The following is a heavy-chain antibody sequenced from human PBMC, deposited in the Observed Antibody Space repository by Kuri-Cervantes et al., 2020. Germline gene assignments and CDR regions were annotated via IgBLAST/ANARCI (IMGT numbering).Heavy chain of an antibody. Sequence: ASVKVSCKASGYTFTSYGLNWVRQAPGQGPEWMGWISGYNGNTNYAQKFQGRVTMTTDTSTSTSYMELRSLRSDDTAMYYCAREGDYGDYNWFDPWGQGTLVTVSS. D-gene: IGHD4-17*01. CDR2: ISGYNGNT. V-gene: IGHV1-18*01. CDR3: AREGDYGDYNWFDP. CDR1: GYTFTSYG. J-gene: IGHJ5*02.